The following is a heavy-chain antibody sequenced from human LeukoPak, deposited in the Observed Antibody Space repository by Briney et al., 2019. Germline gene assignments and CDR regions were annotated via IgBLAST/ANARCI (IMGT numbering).Heavy chain of an antibody. J-gene: IGHJ3*02. CDR2: ISSSSSTI. Sequence: GGSLRLSCAASGFTFSSYTMQWVRQAPGKGLEWVSSISSSSSTIYYADSVKGRFTISRDNAKNSLYLQMNSLRAEDTAVYYCAKGEYSSGWTRRGPDAFDIWGQGTMVTVSS. V-gene: IGHV3-48*01. D-gene: IGHD6-19*01. CDR1: GFTFSSYT. CDR3: AKGEYSSGWTRRGPDAFDI.